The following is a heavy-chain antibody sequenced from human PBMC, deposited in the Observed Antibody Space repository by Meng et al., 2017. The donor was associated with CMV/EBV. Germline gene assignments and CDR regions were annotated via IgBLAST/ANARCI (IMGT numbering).Heavy chain of an antibody. Sequence: ASVQVSCKASGYTFTSYDINWVRQATGQGLEWMGWMNPNSGNTGYAQKFQGRVTITRNTSISTAYMELSSLRSEDTAVYYCARSQYGFLEWAKNYYYYGMDVWGQGTTVTVSS. J-gene: IGHJ6*02. CDR3: ARSQYGFLEWAKNYYYYGMDV. D-gene: IGHD3-3*01. CDR1: GYTFTSYD. CDR2: MNPNSGNT. V-gene: IGHV1-8*03.